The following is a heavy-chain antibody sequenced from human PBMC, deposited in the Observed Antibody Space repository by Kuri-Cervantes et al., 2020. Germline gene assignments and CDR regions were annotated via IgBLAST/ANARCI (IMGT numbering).Heavy chain of an antibody. CDR3: ARDGMTWAQITSYYYYMDV. D-gene: IGHD3-16*01. V-gene: IGHV3-30*01. CDR1: GFTFSSYA. J-gene: IGHJ6*03. CDR2: ISYDGSNK. Sequence: GESLKISCAASGFTFSSYAMHWVRQAPGKGLEWVAVISYDGSNKYYADSVKGRFTTSRDNSKNTLYLQMNSLRAEDTAVYYCARDGMTWAQITSYYYYMDVWGKGTTVTVSS.